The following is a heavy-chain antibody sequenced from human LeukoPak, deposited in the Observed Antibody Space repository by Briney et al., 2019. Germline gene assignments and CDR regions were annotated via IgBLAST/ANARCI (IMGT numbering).Heavy chain of an antibody. CDR2: INPSGGST. J-gene: IGHJ4*02. Sequence: GASVKVSCKASGYTFTSYYMHWVRQAPGQGLEWRGIINPSGGSTSYAQKFQGRVTMTRDTSTSTVYMELSSLRSEDTAVYYCARAWATGIVGATADYWGQGTLVTVSS. CDR1: GYTFTSYY. V-gene: IGHV1-46*01. CDR3: ARAWATGIVGATADY. D-gene: IGHD1-26*01.